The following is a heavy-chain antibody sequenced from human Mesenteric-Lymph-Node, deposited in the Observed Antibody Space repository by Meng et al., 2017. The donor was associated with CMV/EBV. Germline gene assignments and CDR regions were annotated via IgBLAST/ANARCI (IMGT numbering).Heavy chain of an antibody. CDR3: AKPALRPPSEFTYSGMDV. V-gene: IGHV1-69*05. Sequence: SVKVSCKASGYTFTSYYMHWVRQAPGQGLEWMGGIIPIFGTPNYAQNFQGRVTITTDESTTTAYMELSSLRSEDTAVYYCAKPALRPPSEFTYSGMDVWGQGTTVTVSS. CDR1: GYTFTSYY. J-gene: IGHJ6*02. CDR2: IIPIFGTP. D-gene: IGHD6-6*01.